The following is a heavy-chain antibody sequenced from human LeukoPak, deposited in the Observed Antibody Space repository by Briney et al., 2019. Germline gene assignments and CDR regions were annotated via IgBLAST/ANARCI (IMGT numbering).Heavy chain of an antibody. CDR1: GFTFSSYS. CDR3: ARDFQVRLLWFGELPPYGMDV. V-gene: IGHV3-21*01. D-gene: IGHD3-10*01. CDR2: ISSSSSYI. J-gene: IGHJ6*02. Sequence: GGSLRLSCAASGFTFSSYSMNWVRQAPGKGLEWVSSISSSSSYIYYADSVKGRFTISRDNAKNSLYLQMYSLRAEDTAVYYCARDFQVRLLWFGELPPYGMDVWGQGTTVTVSS.